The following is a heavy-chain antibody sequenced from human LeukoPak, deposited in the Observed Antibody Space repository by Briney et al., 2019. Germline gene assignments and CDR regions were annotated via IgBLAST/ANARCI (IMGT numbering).Heavy chain of an antibody. D-gene: IGHD3-22*01. CDR1: GFTFDDYA. CDR2: ISWDSGSV. CDR3: TKGNSYDSSGLPFDY. J-gene: IGHJ4*02. Sequence: GGSLRLSCAASGFTFDDYAMHWVRQAPGKGLEWVSGISWDSGSVDSADSVKGRFTISRDNARNSLYLQMNSLRAEDTALYYCTKGNSYDSSGLPFDYWGQGTLVTVSS. V-gene: IGHV3-9*01.